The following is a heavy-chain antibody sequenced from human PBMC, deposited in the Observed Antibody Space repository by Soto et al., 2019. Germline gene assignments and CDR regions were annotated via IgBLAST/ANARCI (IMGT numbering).Heavy chain of an antibody. CDR3: ARLSLNYGMDV. Sequence: GASVKVSCKASGYTLTTYGISWVRQAPGQGLEWMGWINAYNGNTNYAEKFQGRVTMTTDTPTSTAYVDLRSLRSDDTVVYYCARLSLNYGMDVWGQGTTVTVSS. CDR2: INAYNGNT. CDR1: GYTLTTYG. D-gene: IGHD3-16*02. J-gene: IGHJ6*02. V-gene: IGHV1-18*01.